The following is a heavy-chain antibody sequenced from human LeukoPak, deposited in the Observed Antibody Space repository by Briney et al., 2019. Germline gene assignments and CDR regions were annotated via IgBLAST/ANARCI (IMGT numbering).Heavy chain of an antibody. J-gene: IGHJ4*02. Sequence: RASVKVSCKASGGTFSSYAISWVRQAPGQGLEWMGGIIPTFGTANYAQKFQGRVTITADESTSTAYMELSSLRSEDTAVYYCARPEYYDSSGYYRYWGQGTLVTVSS. CDR2: IIPTFGTA. CDR3: ARPEYYDSSGYYRY. D-gene: IGHD3-22*01. CDR1: GGTFSSYA. V-gene: IGHV1-69*01.